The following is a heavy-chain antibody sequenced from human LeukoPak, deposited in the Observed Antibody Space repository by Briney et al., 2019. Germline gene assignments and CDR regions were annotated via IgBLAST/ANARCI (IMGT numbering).Heavy chain of an antibody. CDR2: IGKDGSGT. Sequence: GGSLRLSCTSSGFTFGSHRMSWVRQAPGKGLEWVANIGKDGSGTFFADFLKGRFTISRDNAKNLLLLQMNRLRVEDTAIYYCVRGNEAFWGQGTLVTVSS. CDR1: GFTFGSHR. V-gene: IGHV3-7*01. J-gene: IGHJ1*01. CDR3: VRGNEAF.